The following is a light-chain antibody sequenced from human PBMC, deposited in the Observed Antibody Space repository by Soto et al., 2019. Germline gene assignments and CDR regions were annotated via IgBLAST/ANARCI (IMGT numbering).Light chain of an antibody. Sequence: SALTQPASVSGSPGQSITISCTGTSSDVGGYKFVSWFQQYPGKAPKLMMYEVSYRPSGVSNRFSGSKSGNTASLTISGLRAEDEADYYCSSLTTNTTVVFGGGTKLTVL. CDR3: SSLTTNTTVV. CDR1: SSDVGGYKF. CDR2: EVS. J-gene: IGLJ2*01. V-gene: IGLV2-14*01.